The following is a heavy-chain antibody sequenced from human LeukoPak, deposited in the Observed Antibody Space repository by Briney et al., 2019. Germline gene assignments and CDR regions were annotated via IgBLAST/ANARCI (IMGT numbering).Heavy chain of an antibody. J-gene: IGHJ4*02. CDR3: ARESADSSGYYYDY. CDR1: GFAFSIYG. Sequence: PGRSLRLSCAASGFAFSIYGMHWVRQPPGKGLEWVAVISYDGSDKYYADSVKGRFTISRDNSKNTLYLQMNSLRAEDTAVYYCARESADSSGYYYDYWGQGTLVTVSS. CDR2: ISYDGSDK. D-gene: IGHD3-22*01. V-gene: IGHV3-30*03.